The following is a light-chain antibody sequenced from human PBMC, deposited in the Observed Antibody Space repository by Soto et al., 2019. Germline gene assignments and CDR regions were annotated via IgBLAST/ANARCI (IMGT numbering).Light chain of an antibody. CDR3: QQYYAYPLT. Sequence: DIQMTQSPSTLSASVGDRVTITCRASQSISSWLAWYQQKPGKAPNLLIYKASTLETGVPSRFSGSGSGTEFTLTISSLQPDDFASYYCQQYYAYPLTFGGGTKVEI. V-gene: IGKV1-5*03. CDR1: QSISSW. CDR2: KAS. J-gene: IGKJ4*01.